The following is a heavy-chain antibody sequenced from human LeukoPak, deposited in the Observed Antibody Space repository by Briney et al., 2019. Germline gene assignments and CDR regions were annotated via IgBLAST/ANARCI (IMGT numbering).Heavy chain of an antibody. D-gene: IGHD3-16*01. CDR1: GFTFRSYC. V-gene: IGHV3-7*01. J-gene: IGHJ4*02. CDR2: IKKDGSDK. Sequence: GGSLRLSCEASGFTFRSYCMSWVRQAPGKGLEWVATIKKDGSDKYHVDSVKGRFTISRDNAKNSLYLQMNSLRAEDTALYYCARDSYDDKSVYRYFDNWGQGTLVTVSS. CDR3: ARDSYDDKSVYRYFDN.